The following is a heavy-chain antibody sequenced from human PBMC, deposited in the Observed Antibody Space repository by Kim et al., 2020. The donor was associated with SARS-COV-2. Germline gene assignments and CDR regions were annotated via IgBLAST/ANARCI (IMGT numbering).Heavy chain of an antibody. D-gene: IGHD6-19*01. J-gene: IGHJ4*02. CDR2: ISGSGGST. V-gene: IGHV3-23*01. CDR3: AKEIASTEQWLVRTGFDY. Sequence: GGSLRLSCAASGFTFSSYAMSWVRQAPGKGLEWVSAISGSGGSTYYADSVKGRFTISRDNSKNTLYLQMNSLRAEDTAVYYCAKEIASTEQWLVRTGFDYWGQGTLVTVSS. CDR1: GFTFSSYA.